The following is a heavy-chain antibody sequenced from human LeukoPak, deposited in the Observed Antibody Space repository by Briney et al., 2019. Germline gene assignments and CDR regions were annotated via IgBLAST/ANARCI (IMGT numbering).Heavy chain of an antibody. CDR2: INSDGSTT. V-gene: IGHV3-74*01. CDR1: GFTFSSYW. CDR3: AKSPGGGNWFDP. Sequence: GGSLRLSCAASGFTFSSYWMHWVRQAPGKELVWVSRINSDGSTTTYADSVKGRFTISRDNAKNTLDLQMNSLRAEDTAVYYCAKSPGGGNWFDPWGQGTLVTVSS. J-gene: IGHJ5*02. D-gene: IGHD3-16*01.